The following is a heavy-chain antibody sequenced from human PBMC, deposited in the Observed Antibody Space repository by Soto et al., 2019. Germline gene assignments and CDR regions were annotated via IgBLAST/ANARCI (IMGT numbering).Heavy chain of an antibody. J-gene: IGHJ6*02. CDR1: GFTFSDAW. Sequence: GGSLRLSCAASGFTFSDAWMSWVRQAPGKGLEWVGRIKSKTDGGTTGYAAPVKGRFTISRDDSKNTLYLQMNSLKTEDTAVYYCTTGLYGSGSSGGMDVWGQGTTVTVSS. CDR3: TTGLYGSGSSGGMDV. V-gene: IGHV3-15*01. CDR2: IKSKTDGGTT. D-gene: IGHD3-10*01.